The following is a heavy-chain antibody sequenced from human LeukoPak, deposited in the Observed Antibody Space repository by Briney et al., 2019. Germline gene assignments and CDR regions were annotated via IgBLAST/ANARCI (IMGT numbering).Heavy chain of an antibody. Sequence: GGSLRLSCAASGFTVSSSYMSWVRQAPGKGLEWVSVIYSGGSTYYADSVKGRFTISRDNAKNSLYLQMNSLRAEDTAVYYCASEYCSGGSCYSTAFDIWGQGTMVTVSS. D-gene: IGHD2-15*01. J-gene: IGHJ3*02. V-gene: IGHV3-66*01. CDR3: ASEYCSGGSCYSTAFDI. CDR1: GFTVSSSY. CDR2: IYSGGST.